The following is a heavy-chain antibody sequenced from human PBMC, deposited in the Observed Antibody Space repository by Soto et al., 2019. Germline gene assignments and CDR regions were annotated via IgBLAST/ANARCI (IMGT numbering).Heavy chain of an antibody. CDR3: ARDVSSGWFDP. CDR2: IYYSGST. Sequence: QEQLQESGPGLVKPSETLSLTCTVSGGSISSYYWSWIRQPPGKGLEWIGYIYYSGSTNYNPSLKSRVTISLHTSKNQFSLKLSSVTAADTAVYYCARDVSSGWFDPWGQGTLVTVSS. CDR1: GGSISSYY. J-gene: IGHJ5*02. V-gene: IGHV4-59*01. D-gene: IGHD6-19*01.